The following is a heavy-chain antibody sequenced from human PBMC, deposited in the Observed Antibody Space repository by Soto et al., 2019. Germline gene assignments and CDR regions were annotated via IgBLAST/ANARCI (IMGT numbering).Heavy chain of an antibody. V-gene: IGHV4-31*03. CDR1: GGSISSGGYY. CDR2: IYYSGST. CDR3: ARGLGNWNYESGWYFDL. D-gene: IGHD1-7*01. J-gene: IGHJ2*01. Sequence: QVQLQESGPGLVKPSQTLSLTCTVPGGSISSGGYYWSWIRQHPGKGLEWIGYIYYSGSTYYNPSLKSRVTISVDTSKNQFSLKLSSVTAADTAVYYCARGLGNWNYESGWYFDLWGRGTLVTVSS.